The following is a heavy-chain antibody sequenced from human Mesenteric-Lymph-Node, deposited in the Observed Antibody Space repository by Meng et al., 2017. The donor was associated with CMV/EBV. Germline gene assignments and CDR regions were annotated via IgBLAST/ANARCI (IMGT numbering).Heavy chain of an antibody. Sequence: ASVKVSCKASGYTFTGHSIHWVRQAPGQGLEWMGWINPNNGDTSYAQKFQGSITMTRDTSITTAYMELSRLRSDDTAVYFCARGWGKYYFDYWGQGTLVTVSS. J-gene: IGHJ4*02. CDR2: INPNNGDT. CDR1: GYTFTGHS. V-gene: IGHV1-2*02. D-gene: IGHD3-16*01. CDR3: ARGWGKYYFDY.